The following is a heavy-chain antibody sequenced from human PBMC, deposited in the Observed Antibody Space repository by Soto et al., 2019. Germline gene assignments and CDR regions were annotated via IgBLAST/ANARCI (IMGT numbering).Heavy chain of an antibody. CDR3: SRDIAYCGGDCYTFDY. D-gene: IGHD2-21*02. J-gene: IGHJ4*02. CDR2: INPNSGGT. Sequence: ASVKVSCKASGYTFTGYYMHWVRQAPGQGLEWMGWINPNSGGTNYAQKFQGRVTMTRDTSISTAYMELSRLRSDDTAVYYCSRDIAYCGGDCYTFDYWGQGTLVTVSS. V-gene: IGHV1-2*02. CDR1: GYTFTGYY.